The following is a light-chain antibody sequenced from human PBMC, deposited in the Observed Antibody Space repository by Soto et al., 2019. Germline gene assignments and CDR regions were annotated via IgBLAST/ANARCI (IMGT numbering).Light chain of an antibody. CDR3: QQYNSYPWT. CDR2: KAS. J-gene: IGKJ1*01. CDR1: QSISSW. V-gene: IGKV1-5*03. Sequence: DIQMTQSPSTLSASVGDRVTITCRASQSISSWLAWYQQKPGKAPKLLIYKASSLESGVPSRFSGSGSGPECTLPISSLQPDDFATYYCQQYNSYPWTFGQGTKVEIK.